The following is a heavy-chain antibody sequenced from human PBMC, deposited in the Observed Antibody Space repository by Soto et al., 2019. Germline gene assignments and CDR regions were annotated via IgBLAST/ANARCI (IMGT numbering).Heavy chain of an antibody. CDR2: IIPIFGTA. CDR1: GGTFSSYA. CDR3: ATSYGSGYRAFDY. Sequence: ASVKVSCKASGGTFSSYAISWVRQAPGQGLEWVGGIIPIFGTANYAQKFQGRVTITADESTSTAYMELSSLRSEDTAFYYCATSYGSGYRAFDYWGQGALVTVSS. J-gene: IGHJ4*02. V-gene: IGHV1-69*13. D-gene: IGHD3-10*01.